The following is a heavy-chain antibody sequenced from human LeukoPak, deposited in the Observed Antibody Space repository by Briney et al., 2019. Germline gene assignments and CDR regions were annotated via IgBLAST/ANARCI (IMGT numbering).Heavy chain of an antibody. CDR2: INPSGGST. Sequence: ASVKVSCKAPGYTFTSYYMHWVRQAPGQGLEWMGIINPSGGSTSYAQKFQGRVTMTRDTSTSTVYMELSSLRSEDTAVYYCARDLVVVVTATPGFGYWGQGTLVTVSS. D-gene: IGHD2-21*02. CDR3: ARDLVVVVTATPGFGY. J-gene: IGHJ4*02. CDR1: GYTFTSYY. V-gene: IGHV1-46*01.